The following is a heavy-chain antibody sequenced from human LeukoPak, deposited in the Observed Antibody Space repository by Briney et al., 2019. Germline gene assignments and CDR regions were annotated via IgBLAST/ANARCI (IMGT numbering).Heavy chain of an antibody. J-gene: IGHJ6*02. D-gene: IGHD2-15*01. CDR2: IYYTGST. CDR1: GVSISSYY. CDR3: ARGIVVVAATVRYYGMDV. Sequence: SETLSLTCTVSGVSISSYYWSWIRQPPGKGLEWIGYIYYTGSTNYNPSLKSRVTMSVGTSKNQFSLELTSVTAADTAVYYCARGIVVVAATVRYYGMDVWGQGTTVTVSS. V-gene: IGHV4-59*12.